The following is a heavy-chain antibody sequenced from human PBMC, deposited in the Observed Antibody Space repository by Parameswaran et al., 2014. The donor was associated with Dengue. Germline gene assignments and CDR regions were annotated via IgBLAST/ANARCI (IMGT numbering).Heavy chain of an antibody. CDR3: AREEGNVGIYYFDY. CDR2: ISDEGDKT. J-gene: IGHJ4*02. D-gene: IGHD1-1*01. V-gene: IGHV3-30-3*01. Sequence: WIRQPPGKGLEWVAVISDEGDKTYYADSVKGRFTISRDNSKNTLYVQMNSLRPEDTAVYYCAREEGNVGIYYFDYWGQGTLVTVSS.